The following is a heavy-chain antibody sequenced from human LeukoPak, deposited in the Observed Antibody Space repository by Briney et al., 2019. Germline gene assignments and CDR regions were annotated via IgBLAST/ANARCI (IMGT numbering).Heavy chain of an antibody. V-gene: IGHV3-74*01. D-gene: IGHD4-17*01. J-gene: IGHJ3*02. Sequence: GGSLRLSCAASGFTFSRYWMHWVRQAPGKGLVWVSRINNDGSNTYYADSVKGRFTISRDNAKNTLYLQMDGLRAEDTALYYCARYGTDPFDIWGQGTLVTVAS. CDR2: INNDGSNT. CDR3: ARYGTDPFDI. CDR1: GFTFSRYW.